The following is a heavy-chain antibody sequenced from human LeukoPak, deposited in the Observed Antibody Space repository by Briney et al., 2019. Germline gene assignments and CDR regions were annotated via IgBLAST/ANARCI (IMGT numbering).Heavy chain of an antibody. J-gene: IGHJ4*02. CDR2: IKQDGSEK. D-gene: IGHD3-16*01. V-gene: IGHV3-7*01. CDR1: GFTFSSYW. Sequence: PGGSLRLSCAASGFTFSSYWMGWVRQAPGRGLEWVANIKQDGSEKNYVDSVKGRFTISRDNAKNSLYLQMNSLRVEYTAVYYCARELWPGDYWGQGTLVTVSS. CDR3: ARELWPGDY.